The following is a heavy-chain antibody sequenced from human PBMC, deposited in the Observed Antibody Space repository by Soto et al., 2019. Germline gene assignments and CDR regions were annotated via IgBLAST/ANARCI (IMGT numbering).Heavy chain of an antibody. D-gene: IGHD4-17*01. Sequence: GESLKISCKASGYNFTNYWIGWVRQMPGEGLEWMGIIWPGDSHTKYSPSFQGQVTISADKSISNAYLQWNSLKASGTAMYYCARHISTYDDYVHWGQGNLVTVSS. CDR1: GYNFTNYW. CDR3: ARHISTYDDYVH. J-gene: IGHJ4*02. CDR2: IWPGDSHT. V-gene: IGHV5-51*01.